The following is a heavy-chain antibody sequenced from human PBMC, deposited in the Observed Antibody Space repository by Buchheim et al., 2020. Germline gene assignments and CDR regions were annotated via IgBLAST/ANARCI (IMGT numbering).Heavy chain of an antibody. V-gene: IGHV4-4*08. CDR2: IYSSGSS. D-gene: IGHD3-10*01. Sequence: QVQLQESGPGLVKPSETLSLTCNVSGDSISDYYWNWIRQPPGKGLEWIGNIYSSGSSNYNPSVKSRVTMSVDTSNNPISLKLRSVTAADTAVYYCTREVRNNWFDPWGQRTL. CDR1: GDSISDYY. CDR3: TREVRNNWFDP. J-gene: IGHJ5*02.